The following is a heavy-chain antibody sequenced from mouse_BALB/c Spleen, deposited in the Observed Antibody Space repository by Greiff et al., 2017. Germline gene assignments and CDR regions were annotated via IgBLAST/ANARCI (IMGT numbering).Heavy chain of an antibody. Sequence: EVQLVESGGGLVKPGGSLKLSCAASGFTFSSYSMSWVRQSPAQRLEWVASISSGGSTYYPDSVKGRFTISSDNARNILYLQMSSLRSEDTAMYYCAREGTTVVEGYFDVWGAGTTVTVSS. CDR2: ISSGGST. CDR3: AREGTTVVEGYFDV. V-gene: IGHV5-6-5*01. D-gene: IGHD1-1*01. J-gene: IGHJ1*01. CDR1: GFTFSSYS.